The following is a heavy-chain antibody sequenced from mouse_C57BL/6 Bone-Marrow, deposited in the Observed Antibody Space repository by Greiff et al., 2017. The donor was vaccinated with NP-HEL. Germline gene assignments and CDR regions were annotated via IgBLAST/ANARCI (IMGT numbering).Heavy chain of an antibody. Sequence: QVQLQQPGAELVKPGASVKLSCKASGYTFTSYWMHWVKQRPGQGLEWIGMIHPNSGSTNYNEKFKSKATLTVDKSSSTAYMQLSSQTSEDSAVYYCARGYYGSSYNYWGQGTTLTVSS. CDR2: IHPNSGST. V-gene: IGHV1-64*01. CDR1: GYTFTSYW. J-gene: IGHJ2*01. D-gene: IGHD1-1*01. CDR3: ARGYYGSSYNY.